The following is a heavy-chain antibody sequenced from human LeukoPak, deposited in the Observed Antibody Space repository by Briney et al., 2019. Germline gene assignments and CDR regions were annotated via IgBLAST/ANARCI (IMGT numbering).Heavy chain of an antibody. J-gene: IGHJ4*02. CDR1: GGPFSGYY. D-gene: IGHD3-9*01. Sequence: PSETLSLTCAVYGGPFSGYYWSWIRQPPGKGLEWIGEINHSGSTNYNPSLKSRVTISVDTSKNQFSLKLSSVTAADTAVYYCARARGYDILTGYYIRPYYFDYWGQGTLVTVSS. CDR2: INHSGST. V-gene: IGHV4-34*01. CDR3: ARARGYDILTGYYIRPYYFDY.